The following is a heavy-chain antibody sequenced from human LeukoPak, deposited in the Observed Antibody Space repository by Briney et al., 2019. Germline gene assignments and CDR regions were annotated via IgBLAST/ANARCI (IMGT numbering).Heavy chain of an antibody. V-gene: IGHV3-30*04. CDR3: ARGQWDWPYYYYYYYMDV. Sequence: PGGSLRLSCAASGFTFSSYAMHWVRQAPGKGLEWVAVISYDGSNKYYADSVKGRFTISRDNSKNTLYLQMNSLRAEDTAVYYCARGQWDWPYYYYYYYMDVWGKGTTVTISS. CDR2: ISYDGSNK. D-gene: IGHD3/OR15-3a*01. CDR1: GFTFSSYA. J-gene: IGHJ6*03.